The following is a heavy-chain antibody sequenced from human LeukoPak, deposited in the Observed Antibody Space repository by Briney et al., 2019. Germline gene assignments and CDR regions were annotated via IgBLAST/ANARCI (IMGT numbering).Heavy chain of an antibody. CDR3: ARLVVSSWYHEVLLGRDY. Sequence: PSETLSLTCSVSSGSISSRSYYWGWIRQPPGKGLEWIGSIYYSGSTYYKPSLKSRVTISVDTSKNQISLKLSSVTAADTAVYYCARLVVSSWYHEVLLGRDYWGQGTLVTVSS. V-gene: IGHV4-39*01. D-gene: IGHD6-13*01. CDR2: IYYSGST. J-gene: IGHJ4*02. CDR1: SGSISSRSYY.